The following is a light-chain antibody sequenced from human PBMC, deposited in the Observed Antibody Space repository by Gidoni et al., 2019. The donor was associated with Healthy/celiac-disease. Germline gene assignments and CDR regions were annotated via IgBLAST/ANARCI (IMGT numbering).Light chain of an antibody. J-gene: IGKJ3*01. CDR2: AAS. V-gene: IGKV1-39*01. CDR1: QSISSY. Sequence: DIQMTQSPSSLSASVGDRVTITCRASQSISSYLNWYQQKPGKAPKLLIYAASSLQRGVPSRFSGSGSVTDFTLTISSLQPEDFATYYCQQSYSTRFTFGPGTKVDIK. CDR3: QQSYSTRFT.